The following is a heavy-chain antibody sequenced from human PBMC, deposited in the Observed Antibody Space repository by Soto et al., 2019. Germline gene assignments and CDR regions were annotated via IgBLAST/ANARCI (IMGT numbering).Heavy chain of an antibody. J-gene: IGHJ6*02. Sequence: GGSLRLSCVGSGFTFSTYSINWVRQAPGKGLEWVSSIGSRSDIYYADSVKGRFTISRDNAENSVSLQMNSLRAEDTAVYYCAREYTAWPLAYGLDVWGQGTQVTVSS. CDR2: IGSRSDI. D-gene: IGHD2-2*02. CDR1: GFTFSTYS. CDR3: AREYTAWPLAYGLDV. V-gene: IGHV3-21*01.